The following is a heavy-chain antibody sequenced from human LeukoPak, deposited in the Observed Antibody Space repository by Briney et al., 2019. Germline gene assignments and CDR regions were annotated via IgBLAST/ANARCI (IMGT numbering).Heavy chain of an antibody. Sequence: SETLSLTCTVSGGSISSYYWSWIRQPPGKGLEWIGYIYYTGSTTYNPSLKSRVTISVDTSKSQFSLKLTSVTAADTAVYYCARFGSYSVDYLGQGTLVTVSS. CDR1: GGSISSYY. D-gene: IGHD1-26*01. J-gene: IGHJ4*02. CDR2: IYYTGST. V-gene: IGHV4-59*08. CDR3: ARFGSYSVDY.